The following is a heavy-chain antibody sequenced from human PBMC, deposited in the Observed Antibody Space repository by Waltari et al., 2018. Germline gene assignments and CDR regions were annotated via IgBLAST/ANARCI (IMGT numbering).Heavy chain of an antibody. J-gene: IGHJ4*02. CDR2: TA. D-gene: IGHD3-16*01. V-gene: IGHV1-69*01. CDR3: ARGRGTFDY. Sequence: TANYAQKFQGRVTITADESTSTAYMELSSLRSEDTAVYYCARGRGTFDYWGQGTLVTVSS.